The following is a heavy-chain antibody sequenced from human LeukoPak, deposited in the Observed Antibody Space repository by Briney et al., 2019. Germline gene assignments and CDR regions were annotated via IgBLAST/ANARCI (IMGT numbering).Heavy chain of an antibody. J-gene: IGHJ4*02. Sequence: ASVKVSCKASGYTFTNYGISWVRQAPGQGLEWMGWISSYNGNTNYAQKFQGRVTMTTDTSTSTAYMDLRSLRSDDTAVYYCARDEGGSGWRFDYWGQGTLVAVSS. V-gene: IGHV1-18*04. CDR3: ARDEGGSGWRFDY. CDR1: GYTFTNYG. CDR2: ISSYNGNT. D-gene: IGHD6-19*01.